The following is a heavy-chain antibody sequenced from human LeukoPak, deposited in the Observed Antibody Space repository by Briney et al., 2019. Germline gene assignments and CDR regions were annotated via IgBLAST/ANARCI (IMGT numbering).Heavy chain of an antibody. CDR1: GYSISSGYY. Sequence: PSETLSLTCTVSGYSISSGYYWGWIRQPPGKGLEWIGSIYHSGSTYYNPSLKSRVTISVDTSKNQFSLKLSSVTAADTAVYYCARGSNDFDYWGQGTLVTVSS. J-gene: IGHJ4*02. CDR2: IYHSGST. V-gene: IGHV4-38-2*02. CDR3: ARGSNDFDY.